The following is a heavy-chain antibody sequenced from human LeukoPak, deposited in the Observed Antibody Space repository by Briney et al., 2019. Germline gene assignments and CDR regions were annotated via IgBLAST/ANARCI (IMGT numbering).Heavy chain of an antibody. Sequence: ASVKVSCKVSGYTLTELSMHWVRQAPGQGLEWMGRINPNSGGTNYAQKFQGRVTMTRDTSISTAYMELSRLRSDDTAVYYCAREGWFDPWGQGTLVTVSS. CDR1: GYTLTELS. CDR3: AREGWFDP. J-gene: IGHJ5*02. CDR2: INPNSGGT. V-gene: IGHV1-2*06.